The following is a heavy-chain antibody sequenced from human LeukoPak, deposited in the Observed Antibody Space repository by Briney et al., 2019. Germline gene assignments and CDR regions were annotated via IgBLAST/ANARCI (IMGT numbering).Heavy chain of an antibody. J-gene: IGHJ6*03. Sequence: GGSLRLSCAASGFTFSSYGMHWVRQAPGKGLEWVAVIWYDGSNKYYADSVKGRFTISRDNSKNTLYLQMNSLRAEDTAAYYCASLPGPGSYYYYYMDVWGKGTTVTVSS. CDR2: IWYDGSNK. CDR3: ASLPGPGSYYYYYMDV. D-gene: IGHD3-10*01. CDR1: GFTFSSYG. V-gene: IGHV3-33*01.